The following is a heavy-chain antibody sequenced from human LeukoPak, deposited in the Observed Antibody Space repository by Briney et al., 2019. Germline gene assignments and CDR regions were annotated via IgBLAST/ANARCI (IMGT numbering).Heavy chain of an antibody. CDR1: GFTFSSLA. D-gene: IGHD6-19*01. CDR3: AKCSVAGIFSYYYGLDV. V-gene: IGHV3-23*01. Sequence: PGGSLRLSCTASGFTFSSLAMTWVRQAPGKGLEWVSTIRSNGDTTYNADSVKGRFTISRDNSKNTLYLELNSLRVEDTATFYCAKCSVAGIFSYYYGLDVWGQGTTVTVS. J-gene: IGHJ6*02. CDR2: IRSNGDTT.